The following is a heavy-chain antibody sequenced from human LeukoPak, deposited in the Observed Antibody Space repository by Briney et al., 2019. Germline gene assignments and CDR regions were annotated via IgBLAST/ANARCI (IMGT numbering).Heavy chain of an antibody. Sequence: SETLSLTCTVSDDSISNYYWSWIRQPPGKGLEWIGFIYYSGSTNYNPSLKSRVTISVDTSKNQFSLKLSSVTAADTAVYYCARVTLTTIFGVVTPYAFDIWGQGTMVTVSS. CDR3: ARVTLTTIFGVVTPYAFDI. CDR1: DDSISNYY. J-gene: IGHJ3*02. V-gene: IGHV4-59*08. D-gene: IGHD3-3*01. CDR2: IYYSGST.